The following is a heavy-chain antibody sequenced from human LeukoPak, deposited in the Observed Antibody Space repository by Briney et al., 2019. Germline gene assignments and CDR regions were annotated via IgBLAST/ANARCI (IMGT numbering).Heavy chain of an antibody. CDR1: GXTFSIYW. V-gene: IGHV3-74*01. Sequence: GGSLRLWWAACGXTFSIYWVYGGRQAPGLGLVWVSRINSDGSSTIYADSVKGRFTISRDNAKNTLYLQMNSLRAEDTAVYYCARVVSNGFDLWGQGTMVTVSS. CDR2: INSDGSST. J-gene: IGHJ3*01. D-gene: IGHD6-25*01. CDR3: ARVVSNGFDL.